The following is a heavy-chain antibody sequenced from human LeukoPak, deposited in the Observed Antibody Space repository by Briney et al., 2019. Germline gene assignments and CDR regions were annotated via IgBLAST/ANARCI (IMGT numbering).Heavy chain of an antibody. V-gene: IGHV4-38-2*02. CDR2: IKHRGRS. CDR1: GSSISSDYY. J-gene: IGHJ4*02. CDR3: ARVEGATSIDY. Sequence: SETLSLTCSVSGSSISSDYYWGWVRQSPGKGLEWIGSIKHRGRSYYNPSLKSRVTISVDTSKNQFSLQLSSVTAADTAVYYCARVEGATSIDYWGQGILVTVSS. D-gene: IGHD2-15*01.